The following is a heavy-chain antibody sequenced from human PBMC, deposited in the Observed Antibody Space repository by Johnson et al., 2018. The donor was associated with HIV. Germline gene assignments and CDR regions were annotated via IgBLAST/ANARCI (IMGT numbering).Heavy chain of an antibody. D-gene: IGHD6-13*01. CDR2: ISYDGSNK. Sequence: QMLLVESGGGLVQPGRSLRLSCAASGFTFSSYAMHWVRQAPGKGLEWVAVISYDGSNKYYADSVQGRFTISRDNSKNTLYLQMNSLRAEDTAVYYCVRPAAAGRDDAFDIWGQGTRVTVSS. CDR3: VRPAAAGRDDAFDI. V-gene: IGHV3-30-3*01. J-gene: IGHJ3*02. CDR1: GFTFSSYA.